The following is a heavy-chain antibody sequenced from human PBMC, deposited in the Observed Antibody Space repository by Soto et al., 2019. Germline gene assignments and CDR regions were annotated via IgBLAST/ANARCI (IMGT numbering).Heavy chain of an antibody. V-gene: IGHV4-30-4*01. CDR1: GGSISSGDYY. Sequence: SETLSLTCTVSGGSISSGDYYWSWIRQPPGKGLEWIGYIYYSGSTYYNPSLKSRVTISVDTSKNQFSLKLSSVTAADTAVYYCARGTPDIVVVPARAGVAGFDYWGQGTLVTVSS. CDR3: ARGTPDIVVVPARAGVAGFDY. D-gene: IGHD2-2*01. CDR2: IYYSGST. J-gene: IGHJ4*02.